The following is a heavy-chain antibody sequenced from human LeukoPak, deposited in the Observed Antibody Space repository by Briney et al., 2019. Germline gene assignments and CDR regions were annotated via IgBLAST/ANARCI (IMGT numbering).Heavy chain of an antibody. CDR2: IYYSGST. J-gene: IGHJ4*02. CDR1: GGSISSGDYY. Sequence: SQTLSLTCTVSGGSISSGDYYWSWIRQPAGKGLEWIGYIYYSGSTYYNPSLKSRVTISVDTSKNQFSLKLSSVTAADTAVYYCARVRPGYQLRHFAYWGQGTLVTVSS. CDR3: ARVRPGYQLRHFAY. D-gene: IGHD2-2*01. V-gene: IGHV4-30-4*01.